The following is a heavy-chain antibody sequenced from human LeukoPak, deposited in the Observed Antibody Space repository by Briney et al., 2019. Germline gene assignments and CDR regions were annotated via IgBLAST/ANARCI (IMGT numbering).Heavy chain of an antibody. Sequence: GGSLRLSCAASGFTFSSYNMNWVRLAPGKGLEWVSSISSSSAYIYYADSVRGRFTISRDNAKNSLLLQMNSLRAEDTAVYYCARGTPTTRDFDYWGQGTLVTVSS. V-gene: IGHV3-21*01. J-gene: IGHJ4*02. CDR3: ARGTPTTRDFDY. D-gene: IGHD4-11*01. CDR1: GFTFSSYN. CDR2: ISSSSAYI.